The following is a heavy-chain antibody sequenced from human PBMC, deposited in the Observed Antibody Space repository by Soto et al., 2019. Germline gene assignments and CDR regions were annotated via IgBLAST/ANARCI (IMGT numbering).Heavy chain of an antibody. CDR3: ARLGAEVGVFY. D-gene: IGHD1-26*01. CDR2: IYYSGST. CDR1: GGSISSSSYY. Sequence: SETLSLTCTVSGGSISSSSYYWGWIRQPPGKGLEWIGSIYYSGSTYYNPSLKSRVTISVDTSKNQFSLKLSSVTAADTAVYYCARLGAEVGVFYWGQGTLVTV. J-gene: IGHJ4*02. V-gene: IGHV4-39*01.